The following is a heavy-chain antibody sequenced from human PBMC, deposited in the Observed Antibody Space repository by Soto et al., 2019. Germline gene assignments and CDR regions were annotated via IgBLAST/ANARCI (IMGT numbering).Heavy chain of an antibody. CDR1: GYTFTIYY. CDR3: ARWGPVDTAMVVTNYYYYYGMDV. J-gene: IGHJ6*02. D-gene: IGHD5-18*01. Sequence: GASVKVSCKASGYTFTIYYMHWVRQAPGQGLEWMGIINPSGGSTSYAQKFQGRVTMTRDTSTSTVYMELSSLRSEDTAVYYCARWGPVDTAMVVTNYYYYYGMDVWGQGTTVTVSS. V-gene: IGHV1-46*01. CDR2: INPSGGST.